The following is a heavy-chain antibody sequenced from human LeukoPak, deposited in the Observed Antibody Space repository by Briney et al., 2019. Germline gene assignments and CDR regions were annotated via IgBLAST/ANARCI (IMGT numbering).Heavy chain of an antibody. CDR1: GGSFSGYY. Sequence: SETLSLTCAVYGGSFSGYYWSWIRQPPGKGLEWIGEINHSGSTNYNPSLKSRVTISVDTSKNQFSLKLSSVTAADTAVYYCARVLTTVTLFDYWGQGSLVTVSS. CDR2: INHSGST. V-gene: IGHV4-34*01. D-gene: IGHD4-17*01. J-gene: IGHJ4*02. CDR3: ARVLTTVTLFDY.